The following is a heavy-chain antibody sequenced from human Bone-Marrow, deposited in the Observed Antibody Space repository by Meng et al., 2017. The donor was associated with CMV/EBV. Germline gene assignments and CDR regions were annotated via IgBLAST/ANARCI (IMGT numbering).Heavy chain of an antibody. CDR3: AREDDQRPSYDFWSGYYKVHYYGMAV. J-gene: IGHJ6*02. Sequence: GGSLRLSCAASGFTFSSYWMHWVRQAPGKGLVWVSRINSDGSSTSYADSVKGRFTISRDNAKNTLYLQMNSLRAEDTAVYYCAREDDQRPSYDFWSGYYKVHYYGMAVWGQGTTVTVSS. D-gene: IGHD3-3*01. CDR1: GFTFSSYW. V-gene: IGHV3-74*01. CDR2: INSDGSST.